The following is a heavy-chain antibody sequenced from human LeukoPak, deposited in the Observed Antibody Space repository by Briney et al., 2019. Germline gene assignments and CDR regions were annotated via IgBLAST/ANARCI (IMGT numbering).Heavy chain of an antibody. CDR2: ISAYNGNT. V-gene: IGHV1-18*01. CDR1: GYTFTSYG. D-gene: IGHD3-22*01. J-gene: IGHJ4*02. CDR3: ARSSGYYYYDSSGYYTY. Sequence: ASVKVSCKASGYTFTSYGISWVRQAPGQGLEWMGWISAYNGNTNYAQKLQGRVTMTTDTSTSTAYMELRSLRSDDTAVYYCARSSGYYYYDSSGYYTYWGQGTLVTVSS.